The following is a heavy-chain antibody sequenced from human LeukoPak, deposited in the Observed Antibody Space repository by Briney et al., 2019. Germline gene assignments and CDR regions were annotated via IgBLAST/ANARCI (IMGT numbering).Heavy chain of an antibody. CDR3: VRSKSGTYGWFDP. Sequence: SETQSLTCTVSGGSISGYYWSWIRQPPGKGLEWIGYIYYTGSTNYNPSLKSRVIISVDTSKNQFSLKVSSVTAADTAVYYCVRSKSGTYGWFDPWGQGTLVTVSS. J-gene: IGHJ5*02. V-gene: IGHV4-59*01. D-gene: IGHD4-17*01. CDR2: IYYTGST. CDR1: GGSISGYY.